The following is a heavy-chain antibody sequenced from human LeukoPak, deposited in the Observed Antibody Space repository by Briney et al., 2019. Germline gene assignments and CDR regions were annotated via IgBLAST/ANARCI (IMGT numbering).Heavy chain of an antibody. V-gene: IGHV1-58*01. J-gene: IGHJ3*02. Sequence: TSVKVSFKASGFTFTISAVQWVRQARGQRQEWIGWIVVGSSNTNSALKFQERATITRDMSTSTAYMELSSLRSEDTAVYYCAAGIPYGWLGERNAFDIWGQGTMVTVSS. CDR1: GFTFTISA. CDR2: IVVGSSNT. CDR3: AAGIPYGWLGERNAFDI. D-gene: IGHD3-10*01.